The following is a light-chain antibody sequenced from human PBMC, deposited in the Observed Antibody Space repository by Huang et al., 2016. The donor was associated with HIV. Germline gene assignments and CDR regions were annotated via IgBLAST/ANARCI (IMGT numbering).Light chain of an antibody. CDR2: DAS. CDR1: QSVSSY. V-gene: IGKV3-11*01. Sequence: EIVLTQSPATLSLSPGERATLSCRVSQSVSSYLAWYQKKPGQAPRLLIDDASNRATGIPARFSGSGSGTDFTLTISSLEPEDFAVYYCQQRSNWPPLTFGGGTKVEIK. J-gene: IGKJ4*01. CDR3: QQRSNWPPLT.